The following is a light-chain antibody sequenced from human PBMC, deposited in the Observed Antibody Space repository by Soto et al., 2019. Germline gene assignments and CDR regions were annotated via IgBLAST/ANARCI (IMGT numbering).Light chain of an antibody. CDR2: DVS. V-gene: IGLV2-11*01. CDR3: CSYAGSYTFV. J-gene: IGLJ1*01. CDR1: SSDVGGYNY. Sequence: QSALTQPRSVSGSPGQSVTISCTGTSSDVGGYNYVSWYQQHPGKAPKLVIYDVSKRPSGVPDRFSGSKSGNTASLTISGLQAEDEADYYCCSYAGSYTFVFGSGTKFAVL.